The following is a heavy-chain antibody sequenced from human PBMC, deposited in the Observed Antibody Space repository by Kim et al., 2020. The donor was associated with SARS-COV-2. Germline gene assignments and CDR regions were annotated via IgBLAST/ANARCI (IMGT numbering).Heavy chain of an antibody. Sequence: SETLSLTCAVYGGSFSGYYWSWIRQPPGKGLEWIGEINHSGSTNYNPSLKSRVTISVDTSKNQFTLKLSSVTAADTAVYYCARARGKYYGSGSYSQRTYNWVDPWGQGTLVTVSS. CDR3: ARARGKYYGSGSYSQRTYNWVDP. CDR1: GGSFSGYY. V-gene: IGHV4-34*01. D-gene: IGHD3-10*01. CDR2: INHSGST. J-gene: IGHJ5*02.